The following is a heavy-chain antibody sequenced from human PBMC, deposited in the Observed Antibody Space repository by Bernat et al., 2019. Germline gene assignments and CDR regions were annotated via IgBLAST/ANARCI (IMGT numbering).Heavy chain of an antibody. D-gene: IGHD3-3*01. J-gene: IGHJ4*02. CDR1: GFTFSNYG. Sequence: QVQLVESGGGVVQPGRSLRLSCAASGFTFSNYGMHWVRQAPGKGLEWVAVISYDGRDKKYADSVRGRFTMSRDNSKNTLYLQMNSLRAEDTAVYYCARDRGRFPPPRGPPTDYWGQGTLVTVSS. V-gene: IGHV3-30*03. CDR3: ARDRGRFPPPRGPPTDY. CDR2: ISYDGRDK.